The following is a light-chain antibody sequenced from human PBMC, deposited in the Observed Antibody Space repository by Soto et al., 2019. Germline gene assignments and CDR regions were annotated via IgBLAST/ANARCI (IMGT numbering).Light chain of an antibody. CDR3: QQTYSIPLT. CDR2: DVS. J-gene: IGKJ1*01. CDR1: QTIHND. V-gene: IGKV1-39*01. Sequence: DIPMTQSPSSLSASVGDRVTITCRASQTIHNDLNWYQQKPGRAPKLLIYDVSTLQSGVPTRFSGSASGTDFTLPISSLETEDFGTCYCQQTYSIPLTFGQGTKVQI.